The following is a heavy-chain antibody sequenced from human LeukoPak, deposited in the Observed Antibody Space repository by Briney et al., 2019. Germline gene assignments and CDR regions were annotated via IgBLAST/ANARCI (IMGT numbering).Heavy chain of an antibody. Sequence: GGSLRLSCAASGFTVSSNYMSWVRQAPGKGLEWVSVIYSGGSTYYADSVKGRFTISRDNSKNTLYLQMNSLRAEDTAMYYCARRKQQLPIHKDGAFDIWGQGTMVTVSS. CDR3: ARRKQQLPIHKDGAFDI. J-gene: IGHJ3*02. CDR1: GFTVSSNY. D-gene: IGHD6-13*01. V-gene: IGHV3-53*01. CDR2: IYSGGST.